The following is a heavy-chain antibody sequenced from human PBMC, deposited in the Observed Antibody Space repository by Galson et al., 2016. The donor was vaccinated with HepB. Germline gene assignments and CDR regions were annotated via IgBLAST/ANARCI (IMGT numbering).Heavy chain of an antibody. CDR3: AKDIYDILSGQEGAFDY. CDR1: GFTFDDYT. D-gene: IGHD3-9*01. J-gene: IGHJ4*02. CDR2: ISWDGGNT. Sequence: SLRLSCAASGFTFDDYTMHWVRQAPGKGLEWVSLISWDGGNTYYADSVKGRFTISRDNSKNSLYLQMNSLRTEDTALYYCAKDIYDILSGQEGAFDYWGQGTLVSVSS. V-gene: IGHV3-43*01.